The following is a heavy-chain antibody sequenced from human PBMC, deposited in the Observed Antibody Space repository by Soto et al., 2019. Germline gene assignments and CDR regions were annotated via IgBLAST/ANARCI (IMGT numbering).Heavy chain of an antibody. Sequence: QVQLVQSGAEVKKPGSSVKVSCRASGGHFDRFALSWLRQAHGQGLEWMGGIIPFLSATTYAHKFQGRVTITADESANTLYLELRRLTSDDTAGYYCARGEDDYGDFGSMDVWGQGTSVTVSS. CDR1: GGHFDRFA. CDR2: IIPFLSAT. CDR3: ARGEDDYGDFGSMDV. V-gene: IGHV1-69*01. D-gene: IGHD4-17*01. J-gene: IGHJ6*01.